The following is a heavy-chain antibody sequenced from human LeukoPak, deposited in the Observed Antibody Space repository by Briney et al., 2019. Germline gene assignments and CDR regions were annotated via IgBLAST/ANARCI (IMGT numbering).Heavy chain of an antibody. V-gene: IGHV3-20*04. CDR1: GFTFDDYG. CDR3: VRKPPSDYGDYVLDY. J-gene: IGHJ4*02. D-gene: IGHD4-17*01. Sequence: PGGSLRLSCAASGFTFDDYGMSWVRQAPGKGLEWVSGINWNGGSTGYADSVKGRFTISRDNAKNSLYLQMNSLRAEDTALYYCVRKPPSDYGDYVLDYWGQGTLVTVSS. CDR2: INWNGGST.